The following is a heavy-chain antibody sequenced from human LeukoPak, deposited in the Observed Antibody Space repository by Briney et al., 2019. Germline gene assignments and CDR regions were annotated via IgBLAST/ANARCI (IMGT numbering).Heavy chain of an antibody. CDR3: AACGDDAFDI. D-gene: IGHD7-27*01. CDR1: GGSFCGYY. V-gene: IGHV4-34*01. CDR2: INHSGST. Sequence: SETLSLTCAVYGGSFCGYYWSWICQPPGKGLEWIGEINHSGSTNYSPSLKSRVTISVDTSKNQFSLELSSVTAANTAVYYCAACGDDAFDIWGQGTMVTVSS. J-gene: IGHJ3*02.